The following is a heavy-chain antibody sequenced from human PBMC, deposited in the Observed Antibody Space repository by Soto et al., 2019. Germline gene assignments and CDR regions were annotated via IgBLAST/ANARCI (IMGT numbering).Heavy chain of an antibody. J-gene: IGHJ4*02. Sequence: QVRLQQWGAGLLKPSETLSLTCAVYGGSFTGYYWRWIRQPPGKGLEWIGEINHSGSTNYTPSLKSRGTITVDKSNRQFALKLSSVTAADKAFYYCANEYYKFWSGYYRGHYFDYWGQGSLVTVCS. CDR3: ANEYYKFWSGYYRGHYFDY. CDR2: INHSGST. D-gene: IGHD3-3*01. CDR1: GGSFTGYY. V-gene: IGHV4-34*01.